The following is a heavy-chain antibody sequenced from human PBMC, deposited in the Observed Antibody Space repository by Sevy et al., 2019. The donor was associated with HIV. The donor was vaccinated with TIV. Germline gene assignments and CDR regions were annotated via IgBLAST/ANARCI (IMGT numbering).Heavy chain of an antibody. CDR2: ISGSGTRT. CDR3: EKGGGGHYDPDEIGYYFYYYNMDV. V-gene: IGHV3-23*01. D-gene: IGHD3-22*01. CDR1: GFSFDSYG. J-gene: IGHJ6*03. Sequence: GGSLRLSCAVSGFSFDSYGMTWVRQAPGKGLEWVSGISGSGTRTYYADSVKGRFIISRDNSKNTLYLQMNSLRSEDTGIYYCEKGGGGHYDPDEIGYYFYYYNMDVWGKGTTVTVSS.